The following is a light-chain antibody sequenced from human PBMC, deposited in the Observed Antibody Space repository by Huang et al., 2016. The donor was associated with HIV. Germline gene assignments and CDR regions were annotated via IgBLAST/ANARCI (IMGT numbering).Light chain of an antibody. V-gene: IGKV4-1*01. CDR2: WAS. CDR1: QSVLYSSNSKND. CDR3: QQYYSTPYT. J-gene: IGKJ2*01. Sequence: DIVMTQSPDSLAVSLGERATINCKSSQSVLYSSNSKNDLAWYQQKPGQPPKLVVYWASTRESGVPDRFSGSGSGTDFALTISSLQAEDVAVYYCQQYYSTPYTFGQGTKLEIK.